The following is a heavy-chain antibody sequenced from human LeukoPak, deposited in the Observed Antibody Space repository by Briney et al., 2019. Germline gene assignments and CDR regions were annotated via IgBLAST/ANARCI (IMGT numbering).Heavy chain of an antibody. D-gene: IGHD3-10*01. CDR2: ISYDGSXX. CDR1: GFTFXXXX. V-gene: IGHV3-30*18. CDR3: AKDQDYYGSGSLDH. J-gene: IGHJ4*02. Sequence: GGSLRLSXAASGFTFXXXXXXXVRQASGXXXXXXXFISYDGSXXXYXXXXXXXXXXSRDNSENTLYLQMNSLRAEDTAVYYCAKDQDYYGSGSLDHWGQGTLVTVSS.